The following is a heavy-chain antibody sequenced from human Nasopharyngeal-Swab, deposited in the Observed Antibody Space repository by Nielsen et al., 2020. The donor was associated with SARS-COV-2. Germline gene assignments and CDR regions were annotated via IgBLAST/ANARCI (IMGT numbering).Heavy chain of an antibody. J-gene: IGHJ5*02. Sequence: WVRQAPGQGPEWLGLIIPSEGSTAYAQKFQGRVTMTRDTSTSTAYMELSSLRSDDTAVYFCARGAAHHMLDLWGQGTRVTVSS. CDR3: ARGAAHHMLDL. CDR2: IIPSEGST. D-gene: IGHD3-16*01. V-gene: IGHV1-46*01.